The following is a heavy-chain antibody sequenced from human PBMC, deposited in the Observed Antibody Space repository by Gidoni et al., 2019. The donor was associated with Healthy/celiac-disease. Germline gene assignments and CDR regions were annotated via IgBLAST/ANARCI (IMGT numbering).Heavy chain of an antibody. V-gene: IGHV3-21*01. CDR3: AREGCSGGSCYYYFDY. CDR2: ISSSSSYI. Sequence: EVQLVESGGGLVKPGRSLRLSCAASGFTFSSYSMNWVRQAQGKGLEWVSSISSSSSYIYYADSVKGRFTISRDNAKNSLYLQMNSLRAEDTAVYYCAREGCSGGSCYYYFDYWGQGTLVTVSS. CDR1: GFTFSSYS. J-gene: IGHJ4*02. D-gene: IGHD2-15*01.